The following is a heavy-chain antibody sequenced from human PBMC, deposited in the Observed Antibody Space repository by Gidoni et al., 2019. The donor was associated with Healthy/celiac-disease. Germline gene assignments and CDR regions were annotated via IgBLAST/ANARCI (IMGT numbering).Heavy chain of an antibody. D-gene: IGHD3-16*01. J-gene: IGHJ4*02. Sequence: QVQLVQSGAEVKQPGASVKVSCKVSGYTLTELSMHWVRQAPGKGLDWMGGFDPEDGETIYAQRCQGRVTMTEDTSTDTAYMGLSSLRSEDTAVYYGETTGGGTYRFGGYYFDYWGQGTLVTVSS. V-gene: IGHV1-24*01. CDR2: FDPEDGET. CDR1: GYTLTELS. CDR3: ETTGGGTYRFGGYYFDY.